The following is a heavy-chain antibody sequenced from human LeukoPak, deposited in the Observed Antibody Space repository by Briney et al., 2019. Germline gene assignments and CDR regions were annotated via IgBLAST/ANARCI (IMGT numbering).Heavy chain of an antibody. Sequence: ASVKVSCKASGYTFTDYSMHWVRQAPGQGLEWMGWINPNSSGTNYAQKFQGRVTMTRDTSISTAYMELSRLRSEDTAVYYCARGGYDFWSCYPSYYYMDVWGKGTTVTVSS. D-gene: IGHD3-3*01. CDR1: GYTFTDYS. V-gene: IGHV1-2*02. J-gene: IGHJ6*03. CDR3: ARGGYDFWSCYPSYYYMDV. CDR2: INPNSSGT.